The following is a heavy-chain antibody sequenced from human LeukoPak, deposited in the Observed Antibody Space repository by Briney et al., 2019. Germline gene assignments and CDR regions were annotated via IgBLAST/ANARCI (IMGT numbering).Heavy chain of an antibody. J-gene: IGHJ4*02. CDR1: GFTFSSYA. D-gene: IGHD6-6*01. CDR3: TRGGSSSGFRGLDF. CDR2: ISGSGGST. Sequence: GGPLRLSCAASGFTFSSYAMSWVRQAPGKGLEWVSAISGSGGSTYYADSVKGRFTISRDNSKNTLYLQMNSLRAEDTAVYYCTRGGSSSGFRGLDFWGQGTLVTVSS. V-gene: IGHV3-23*01.